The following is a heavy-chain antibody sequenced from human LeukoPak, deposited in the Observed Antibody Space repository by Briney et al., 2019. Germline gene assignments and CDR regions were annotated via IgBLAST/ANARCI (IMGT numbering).Heavy chain of an antibody. Sequence: PGGSLRLSCAASGFTFSSYSMNWVRQAPGKGLEWVSSISSSSSYIYYADSVKGRFTISRDNAKNSLYLQMNSLRAEDTAVYYCASSERRDGYFDYWGQGTLVTVSS. CDR3: ASSERRDGYFDY. J-gene: IGHJ4*02. CDR2: ISSSSSYI. D-gene: IGHD5-24*01. CDR1: GFTFSSYS. V-gene: IGHV3-21*01.